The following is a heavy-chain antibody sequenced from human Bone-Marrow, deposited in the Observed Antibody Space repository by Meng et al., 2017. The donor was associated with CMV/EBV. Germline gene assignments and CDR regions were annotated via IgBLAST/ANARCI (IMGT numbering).Heavy chain of an antibody. CDR2: TRNKANSYTT. D-gene: IGHD4/OR15-4a*01. CDR1: GFTFSDHY. J-gene: IGHJ6*02. CDR3: ASGVYGGSYYYYGMDV. Sequence: GGSLRLSCAASGFTFSDHYMDWVRQAPGKGLEWVGRTRNKANSYTTEDAASVKGRFTISRDDSKNSLYLQMNSLKTEDTAVYYCASGVYGGSYYYYGMDVWGQGTTVTVSS. V-gene: IGHV3-72*01.